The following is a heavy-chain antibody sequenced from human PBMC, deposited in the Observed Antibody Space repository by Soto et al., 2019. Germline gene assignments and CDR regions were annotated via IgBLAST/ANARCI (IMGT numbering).Heavy chain of an antibody. Sequence: EVQLVESGGGLVQPGGSLRVSCAASGFTFSSYAMNWVRQTPGKGLEWVSHSSNRGDAMYYAYSVKSRFTIYRDNDESSLHLQMSGLTDEDTAVYYCARGVYTVVTPFDYWGPGAVVTVSS. CDR1: GFTFSSYA. CDR2: SSNRGDAM. CDR3: ARGVYTVVTPFDY. J-gene: IGHJ4*02. D-gene: IGHD2-21*02. V-gene: IGHV3-48*02.